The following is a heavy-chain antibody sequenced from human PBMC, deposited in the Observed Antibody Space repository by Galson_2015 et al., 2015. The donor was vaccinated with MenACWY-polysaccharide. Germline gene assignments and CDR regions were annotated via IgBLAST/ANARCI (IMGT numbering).Heavy chain of an antibody. Sequence: SLRLSCAASGFTFSSYEINWVRQAPGKGLEWVSYISSSGSTIYYADSVKGRFTISRDNAKNSLYLQMNSLRAEDTAVYYCARDSRYYYYAYHAFDIWGQGTMVTVSS. J-gene: IGHJ3*02. CDR2: ISSSGSTI. D-gene: IGHD3-10*01. CDR1: GFTFSSYE. V-gene: IGHV3-48*03. CDR3: ARDSRYYYYAYHAFDI.